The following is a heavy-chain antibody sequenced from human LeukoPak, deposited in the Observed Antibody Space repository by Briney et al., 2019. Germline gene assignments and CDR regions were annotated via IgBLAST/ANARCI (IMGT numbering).Heavy chain of an antibody. J-gene: IGHJ4*02. CDR1: GFTFDDYA. Sequence: PGGSLRLSCAASGFTFDDYAMHWVRQAPGKGLEWVSLITWDGGSTYYADSVKGRFTISRDNSKNSLYLQMNSLRADDTSLYYCAKDMAAYYYASGNIDYWGQGTLVTVSS. D-gene: IGHD3-10*01. V-gene: IGHV3-43D*03. CDR3: AKDMAAYYYASGNIDY. CDR2: ITWDGGST.